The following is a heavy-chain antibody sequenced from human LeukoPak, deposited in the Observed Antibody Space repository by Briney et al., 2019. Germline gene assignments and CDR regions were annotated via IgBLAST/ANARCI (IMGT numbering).Heavy chain of an antibody. V-gene: IGHV1-18*04. CDR2: ISGYNGYT. CDR3: ARMMTPRHYYDRSGYYYGAFDI. Sequence: ASVKVSCKAFGYTFTSNYMHWVRQAPGQGLEWMGWISGYNGYTNYAQKLQGRVTMTTDTSTSTAYMELRSLRSDDTAVYYCARMMTPRHYYDRSGYYYGAFDIWGQGTMVTVSS. J-gene: IGHJ3*02. CDR1: GYTFTSNY. D-gene: IGHD3-22*01.